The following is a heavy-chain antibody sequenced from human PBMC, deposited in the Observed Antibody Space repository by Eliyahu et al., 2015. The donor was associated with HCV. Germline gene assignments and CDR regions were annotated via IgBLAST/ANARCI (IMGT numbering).Heavy chain of an antibody. Sequence: QVQLVESGGGVVXPGRSLRLXCXASGFTFSSYGMHWVRQAPGKGLEWVAVIWYDGSYKYYADSVKGRFTISRDNSKNTLYLQMNSLRAEDTAVYYCARVSHGDWFDYWGQGTLVTVSS. CDR2: IWYDGSYK. J-gene: IGHJ4*02. CDR1: GFTFSSYG. CDR3: ARVSHGDWFDY. V-gene: IGHV3-33*01. D-gene: IGHD4-17*01.